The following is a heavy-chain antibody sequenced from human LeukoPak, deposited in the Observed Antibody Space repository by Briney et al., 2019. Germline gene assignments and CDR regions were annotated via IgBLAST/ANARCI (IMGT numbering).Heavy chain of an antibody. Sequence: PSETLSLTCTVSGGTISSYYWSWIRQPPGQGLEWIAYIDYSGSTNYNPSLKSRVTISVDASRNQFSLNLSSVTAADTAVYYCARDRRRELLHAFDIWGQGTMVTVSS. D-gene: IGHD1-26*01. J-gene: IGHJ3*02. V-gene: IGHV4-59*01. CDR1: GGTISSYY. CDR3: ARDRRRELLHAFDI. CDR2: IDYSGST.